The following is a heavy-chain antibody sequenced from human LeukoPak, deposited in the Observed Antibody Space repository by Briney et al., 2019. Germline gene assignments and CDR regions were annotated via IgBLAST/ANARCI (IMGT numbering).Heavy chain of an antibody. CDR2: ISGSGGST. CDR1: GFTFSSYA. J-gene: IGHJ4*02. D-gene: IGHD6-19*01. V-gene: IGHV3-23*01. Sequence: GGSLRLSCAASGFTFSSYAMSWFRQAPGKGLEWVSAISGSGGSTYYADSVKGRFTISRDNSKNTLYLQMNSLRAEDTAVYYCAKDSGQWLVRGPDYWGQGTLVTVSS. CDR3: AKDSGQWLVRGPDY.